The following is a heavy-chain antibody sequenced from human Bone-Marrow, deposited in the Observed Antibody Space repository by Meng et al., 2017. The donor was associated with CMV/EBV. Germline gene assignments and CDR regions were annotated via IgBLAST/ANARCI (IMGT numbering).Heavy chain of an antibody. J-gene: IGHJ6*02. CDR2: ISSSGSTI. CDR3: ARERYSGYDLILFYYYGMDV. D-gene: IGHD5-12*01. Sequence: GGSLRLSCAASGFTFSSYEMNWVRQAPGKGLEWVSYISSSGSTIYYADSVKGRFTISRDNAKNSLYLQTNSLRAEDTAVYYCARERYSGYDLILFYYYGMDVWGQGTTVTVSS. V-gene: IGHV3-48*03. CDR1: GFTFSSYE.